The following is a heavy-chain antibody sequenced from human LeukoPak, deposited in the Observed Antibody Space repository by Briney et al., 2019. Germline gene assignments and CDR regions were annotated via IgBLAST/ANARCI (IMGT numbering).Heavy chain of an antibody. CDR3: ARDNGGGGYSYGSNFDY. CDR1: GYTFTSYG. V-gene: IGHV1-18*01. D-gene: IGHD5-18*01. J-gene: IGHJ4*02. CDR2: ISTYNGNT. Sequence: GASVRVSCKASGYTFTSYGISWVRQAPGQGLEWMGWISTYNGNTNYAQKLHGRVTMTTDTSTSTVYMDLRSLRSDDTAVYYCARDNGGGGYSYGSNFDYWGQGTLVTVSS.